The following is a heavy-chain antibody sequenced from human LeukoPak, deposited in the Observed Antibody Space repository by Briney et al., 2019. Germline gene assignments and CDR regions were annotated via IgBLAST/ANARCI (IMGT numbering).Heavy chain of an antibody. CDR2: ITSSSSYI. Sequence: GGSLRLSCGASGLPLSSYTMNWVRQAPGKGLEGVSSITSSSSYIYYADSVKGRFTISRDNAKNSLYLQMNSLRAEDTAVYYCARHVVAVGFDYWGQGTLVTVSS. D-gene: IGHD3-22*01. V-gene: IGHV3-21*01. J-gene: IGHJ4*02. CDR1: GLPLSSYT. CDR3: ARHVVAVGFDY.